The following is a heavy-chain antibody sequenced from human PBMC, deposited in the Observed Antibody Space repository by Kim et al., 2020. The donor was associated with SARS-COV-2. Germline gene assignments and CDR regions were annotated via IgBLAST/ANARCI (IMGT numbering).Heavy chain of an antibody. CDR1: GVSISSNSSY. CDR2: FYDSGNY. CDR3: ARSSADDRVGVDY. Sequence: SETLSLTCTVSGVSISSNSSYWVRHPPPPGLGRVGIVYFYDSGNYYYNPPLNSRITISVDTTKNQFSLKLSSVTAAGTAVYYWARSSADDRVGVDYWGQGTLVTVSS. J-gene: IGHJ4*02. D-gene: IGHD6-25*01. V-gene: IGHV4-39*01.